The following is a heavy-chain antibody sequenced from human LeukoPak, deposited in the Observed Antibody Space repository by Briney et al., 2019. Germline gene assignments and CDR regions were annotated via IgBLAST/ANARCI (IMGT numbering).Heavy chain of an antibody. J-gene: IGHJ4*02. Sequence: SVKVSCKASGGTFSSYAISWVRQAPGQGLEWMGRIIPILGIANYAQKFQGRVTITADESTSTAYMELSSLKSEDTAVYYCARSAYTGGVFDYWGQGTLVTVSS. CDR3: ARSAYTGGVFDY. V-gene: IGHV1-69*04. CDR1: GGTFSSYA. CDR2: IIPILGIA. D-gene: IGHD2-8*02.